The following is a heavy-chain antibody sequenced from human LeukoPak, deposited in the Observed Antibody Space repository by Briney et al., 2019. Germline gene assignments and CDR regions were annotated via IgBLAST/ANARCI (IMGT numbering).Heavy chain of an antibody. CDR1: GGTFSSYA. D-gene: IGHD3-22*01. J-gene: IGHJ4*02. Sequence: SVKVSCTASGGTFSSYAISWVRQATGQGLEWMGGIIPIFGTANYAQKFQGRVTITADESTSTAYMELSSLRSEDTAVYYCARDRPAQSYYDSSGYYSFYYWGQGTLVTVSS. CDR2: IIPIFGTA. CDR3: ARDRPAQSYYDSSGYYSFYY. V-gene: IGHV1-69*13.